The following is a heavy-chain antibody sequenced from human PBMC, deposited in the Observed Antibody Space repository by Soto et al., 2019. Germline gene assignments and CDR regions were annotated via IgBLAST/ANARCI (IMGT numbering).Heavy chain of an antibody. CDR2: MNPKSGNT. V-gene: IGHV1-8*01. Sequence: QVQLVQSGAEVKRAGASVKVSCKASGYTFTNNDINWVRQATGQRPEWMGWMNPKSGNTGYAQRFQGRVSMTRDNSITTAYMELRGLRSDDTAVYYCARAPVDRYSADYFDNWGQGTLVTVSS. CDR1: GYTFTNND. J-gene: IGHJ4*02. CDR3: ARAPVDRYSADYFDN. D-gene: IGHD5-12*01.